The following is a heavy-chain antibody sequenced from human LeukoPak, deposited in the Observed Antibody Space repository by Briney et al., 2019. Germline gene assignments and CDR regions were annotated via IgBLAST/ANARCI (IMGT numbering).Heavy chain of an antibody. D-gene: IGHD1-26*01. V-gene: IGHV4-59*01. J-gene: IGHJ4*02. Sequence: PSETLSLTCTVSGGPISSYYWSWIRQPPGKGLEWIGYIYYSGSTNYNPSLKSRVTISVDTSKNQFSLKLSSVTAADTAVYYCARDSVRATFDYWGQGTLVTVSS. CDR2: IYYSGST. CDR1: GGPISSYY. CDR3: ARDSVRATFDY.